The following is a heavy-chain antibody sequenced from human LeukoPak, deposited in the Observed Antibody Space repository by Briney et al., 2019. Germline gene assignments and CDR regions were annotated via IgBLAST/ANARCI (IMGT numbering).Heavy chain of an antibody. J-gene: IGHJ4*02. CDR2: MSYSGST. D-gene: IGHD2-15*01. CDR1: GDSISSSSRH. CDR3: ARLGTSHCYSHLDS. Sequence: SETLSLTCTVSGDSISSSSRHWGWVRHPPGKGLEWIGSMSYSGSTCYKSSLKSRVTISVDPSKSQFYLKLTSVTAADTAVYYCARLGTSHCYSHLDSWGLGTLVTVSS. V-gene: IGHV4-39*01.